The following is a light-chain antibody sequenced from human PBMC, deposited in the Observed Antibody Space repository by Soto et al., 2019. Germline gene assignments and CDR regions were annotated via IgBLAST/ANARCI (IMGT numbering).Light chain of an antibody. J-gene: IGKJ4*01. CDR3: QQYNSYSPLT. Sequence: DIQMTQSPSTLSASVGDRVTITCRASQSISSWLSWYQQKPVKAPKLLIYDASSLESGVPSRFSGSASVTEFTLTISSLQPDDFATYYCQQYNSYSPLTFGGGTKVDIK. CDR2: DAS. CDR1: QSISSW. V-gene: IGKV1-5*01.